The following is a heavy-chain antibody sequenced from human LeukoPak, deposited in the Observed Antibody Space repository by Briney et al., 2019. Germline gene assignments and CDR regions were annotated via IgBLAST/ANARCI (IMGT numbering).Heavy chain of an antibody. CDR2: ISWNSGSI. Sequence: GRSLRLSCAASGFTFDDYAMHWVRQAPGKGLEWVSGISWNSGSIGYADSMKGRFTISRDNAKNSLYLQMNSLRAEDTALYYCAKDMFPLVPYYYYGMDVWGQGTTVTVSS. J-gene: IGHJ6*02. CDR3: AKDMFPLVPYYYYGMDV. D-gene: IGHD2-8*02. V-gene: IGHV3-9*01. CDR1: GFTFDDYA.